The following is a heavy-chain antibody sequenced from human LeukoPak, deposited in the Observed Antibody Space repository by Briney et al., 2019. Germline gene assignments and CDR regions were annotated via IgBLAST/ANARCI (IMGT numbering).Heavy chain of an antibody. CDR1: GFTFTNM. CDR2: ISTRTGSS. D-gene: IGHD2/OR15-2a*01. Sequence: GGSLRLSCVASGFTFTNMMNWVRQVPGKGLEWVAHISTRTGSSGYADSVRSRFTISRDTARNSLYLEMNSLRVEDTAIYYCARDGGVEGSTTWFDPWGQGTQVTVSS. J-gene: IGHJ5*02. CDR3: ARDGGVEGSTTWFDP. V-gene: IGHV3-21*01.